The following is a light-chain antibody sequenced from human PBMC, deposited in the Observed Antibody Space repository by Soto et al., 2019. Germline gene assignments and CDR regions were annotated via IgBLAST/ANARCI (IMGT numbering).Light chain of an antibody. CDR2: SNN. Sequence: QSALTQPASVSGSPGQSITISCTGTSSDVGGYKYVSWYQQLPGTAPKLLIYSNNQRPSGVPDRFSGSKSGTSASLAISGLQSEDEADYYCAAWDDSLNGRVFGGGTKVTVL. CDR1: SSDVGGYKY. V-gene: IGLV1-44*01. J-gene: IGLJ3*02. CDR3: AAWDDSLNGRV.